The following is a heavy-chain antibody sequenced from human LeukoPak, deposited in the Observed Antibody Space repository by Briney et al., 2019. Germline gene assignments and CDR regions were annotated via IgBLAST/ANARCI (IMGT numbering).Heavy chain of an antibody. Sequence: GSLRLSCAASGFTFSSYAMSWVRQAPGKGLEWVSAISGSGGSTYYADSVKGRFTISRDNSKNTLYLQMNSLRAEDTAVYYCALGYDYVWGSYRFDYWGQGTLVTVSS. CDR3: ALGYDYVWGSYRFDY. V-gene: IGHV3-23*01. CDR2: ISGSGGST. CDR1: GFTFSSYA. D-gene: IGHD3-16*02. J-gene: IGHJ4*02.